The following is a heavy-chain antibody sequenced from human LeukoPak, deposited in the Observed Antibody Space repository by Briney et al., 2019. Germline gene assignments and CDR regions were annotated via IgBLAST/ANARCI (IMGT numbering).Heavy chain of an antibody. V-gene: IGHV3-48*01. CDR3: ARGDCSGGSCYLSLTTIDY. J-gene: IGHJ4*02. CDR1: GFTFSSCS. D-gene: IGHD2-15*01. Sequence: GGSLGLSCAASGFTFSSCSMNWVRQAPGKGLEWVSYISGSSSTIYYADSVKGRFTISRDNAKNSLYLQMNSLRAEDTAVYYCARGDCSGGSCYLSLTTIDYWGQGTLVTVSS. CDR2: ISGSSSTI.